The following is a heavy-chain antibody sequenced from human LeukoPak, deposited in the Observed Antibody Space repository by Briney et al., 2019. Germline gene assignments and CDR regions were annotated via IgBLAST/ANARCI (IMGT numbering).Heavy chain of an antibody. CDR1: GFTFSSYA. Sequence: GGSLRLSCAASGFTFSSYAMSWVRQAPGKGLEWVSAISGSGGSTYYADSVKGRFIISRDNSKNTLYLQMNSLRAEDTAVYYCAAPDCSGGSCYPGYYYYYYMDVWGKGTTVTVSS. V-gene: IGHV3-23*01. CDR3: AAPDCSGGSCYPGYYYYYYMDV. D-gene: IGHD2-15*01. CDR2: ISGSGGST. J-gene: IGHJ6*03.